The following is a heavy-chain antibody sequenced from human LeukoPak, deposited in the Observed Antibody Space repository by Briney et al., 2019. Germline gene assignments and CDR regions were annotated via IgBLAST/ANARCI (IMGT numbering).Heavy chain of an antibody. Sequence: SETLSLTCTVSGGSVSSGSFYWSWIRQPPGKGLEWIGYIYYSGSTNYNPSLKSRVTISVDTSKNQFSLKLSSVTAADTAVYYCARSDYYGTPPGYWGQGTLVTVSS. CDR2: IYYSGST. D-gene: IGHD3-10*01. V-gene: IGHV4-61*01. CDR3: ARSDYYGTPPGY. CDR1: GGSVSSGSFY. J-gene: IGHJ4*02.